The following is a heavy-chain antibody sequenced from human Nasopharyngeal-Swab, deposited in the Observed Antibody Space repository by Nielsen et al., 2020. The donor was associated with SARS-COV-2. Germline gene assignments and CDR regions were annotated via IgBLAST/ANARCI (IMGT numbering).Heavy chain of an antibody. J-gene: IGHJ4*02. CDR2: IYSGGST. V-gene: IGHV3-66*02. Sequence: GESLKISCAASGFTVSSNYMSWVRQAPGKGLGWVSVIYSGGSTYYADSVKGRFTISRDNSKNTLYLQMNSLRAEDTAVYYCARQGFVLYFDYWGQGTLVTVPS. D-gene: IGHD2-8*01. CDR3: ARQGFVLYFDY. CDR1: GFTVSSNY.